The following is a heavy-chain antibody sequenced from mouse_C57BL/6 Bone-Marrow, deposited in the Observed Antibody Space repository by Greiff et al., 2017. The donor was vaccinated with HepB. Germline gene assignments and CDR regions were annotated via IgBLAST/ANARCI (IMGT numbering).Heavy chain of an antibody. CDR1: GFTFSSYG. J-gene: IGHJ1*03. CDR3: ARLHYYGSSYWYFDV. CDR2: ISSGGSYT. V-gene: IGHV5-6*01. D-gene: IGHD1-1*01. Sequence: VQLQESGGDLVKPGGSLKLSCAASGFTFSSYGMSWVRQTPDKRLEWVATISSGGSYTYYPDSVKGRFTISRDNAKNTLYLQMSSLKSEDTAMYYCARLHYYGSSYWYFDVWGTGTTVTVSS.